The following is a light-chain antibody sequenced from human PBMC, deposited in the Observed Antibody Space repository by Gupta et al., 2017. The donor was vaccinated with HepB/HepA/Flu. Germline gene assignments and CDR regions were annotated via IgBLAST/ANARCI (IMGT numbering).Light chain of an antibody. Sequence: DIQMTQSPSSLSASVGDRVTITCRASQSISIYLNWYQQKPGKAPKLLIYSVSSLQSGVTSRFSGSGSGTDFTLTSSRLQHEDFATYYWQQSYIGRTFGQGTKVEIK. J-gene: IGKJ1*01. CDR3: QQSYIGRT. CDR2: SVS. V-gene: IGKV1-39*01. CDR1: QSISIY.